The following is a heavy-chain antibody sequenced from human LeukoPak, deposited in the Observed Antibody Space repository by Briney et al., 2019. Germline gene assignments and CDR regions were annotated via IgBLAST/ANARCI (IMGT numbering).Heavy chain of an antibody. D-gene: IGHD3-10*01. J-gene: IGHJ4*02. Sequence: GGSLRLSCSASGFTFSSYAMHWARQAPGKGLEYVSAISSNGGSTYYADSVKGRFTISRDNSKNTLYLQMSSLRAEDTAVYYCVKDRGVTMTSLFDYWGQGTLVTVSS. CDR1: GFTFSSYA. CDR2: ISSNGGST. V-gene: IGHV3-64D*09. CDR3: VKDRGVTMTSLFDY.